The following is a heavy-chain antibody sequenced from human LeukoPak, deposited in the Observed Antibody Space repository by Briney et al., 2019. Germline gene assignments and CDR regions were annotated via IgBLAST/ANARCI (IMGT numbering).Heavy chain of an antibody. CDR1: GGSLSGFY. V-gene: IGHV4-59*01. J-gene: IGHJ4*02. D-gene: IGHD1-26*01. CDR2: VYYSGST. Sequence: SETLSLTCTVSGGSLSGFYWSWIRQPPGKGLEWIGYVYYSGSTTYNPSLKSRVTISVDTSRNQFSLILGSVTAADTAVYYCARLFHPALSGNYPFDYWGQGTLVTVSS. CDR3: ARLFHPALSGNYPFDY.